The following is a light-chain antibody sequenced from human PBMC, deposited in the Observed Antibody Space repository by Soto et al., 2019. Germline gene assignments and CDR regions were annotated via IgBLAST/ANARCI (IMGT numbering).Light chain of an antibody. J-gene: IGKJ5*01. CDR1: QSVSTN. Sequence: EIVMTQSPATLSVSPGERATLSCRASQSVSTNLAWYQQKPGQDPRLLIYGASIRATGIPARFSGSGSGTEFTLTISSLQSEDFAVYYCHQYNNWPITFGQGTRLEIK. V-gene: IGKV3D-15*01. CDR3: HQYNNWPIT. CDR2: GAS.